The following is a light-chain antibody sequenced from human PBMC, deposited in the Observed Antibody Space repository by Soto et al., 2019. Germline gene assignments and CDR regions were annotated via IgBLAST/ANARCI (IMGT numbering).Light chain of an antibody. CDR1: SSDVVGYNY. CDR3: CSYTTSNTRQIV. Sequence: QSVLTQPASVSGSPGQSITISCTGTSSDVVGYNYVSWYQQQPGKAPKFMIYDVTNRPSGVSNRFSGSKSGNPASLTISGLQAEEEADCSCCSYTTSNTRQIVFGTGTKVTVL. CDR2: DVT. V-gene: IGLV2-14*01. J-gene: IGLJ1*01.